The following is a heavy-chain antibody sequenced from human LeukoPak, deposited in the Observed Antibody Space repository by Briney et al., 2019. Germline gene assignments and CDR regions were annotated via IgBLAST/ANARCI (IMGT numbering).Heavy chain of an antibody. D-gene: IGHD6-13*01. CDR2: INRNGDNI. J-gene: IGHJ3*02. Sequence: GGSLRLSCVESGFTFDDYAMSWVRQAPGKGLEWVSGINRNGDNIVYADSVKGRFTISRDNAKNSLYLQMNSLRAEDTAVYYCARGGIAAAGTDAFDIWGQGTMVTVSS. CDR1: GFTFDDYA. CDR3: ARGGIAAAGTDAFDI. V-gene: IGHV3-20*04.